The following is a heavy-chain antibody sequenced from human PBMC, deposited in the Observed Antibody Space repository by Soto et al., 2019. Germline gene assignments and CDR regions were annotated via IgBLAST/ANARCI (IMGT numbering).Heavy chain of an antibody. CDR2: IKSKTDGGTT. J-gene: IGHJ5*02. Sequence: EVQLVESGGGLVKPGGSLRLSCATSGFTFSNAWMSWVRQAPGKGLEWVGRIKSKTDGGTTDYAAPVKGRFTISRDDSKNPLFLQMNSLKTEDTAMYYCTTGLGYCSITSCYGNWFDPWGQGTLVTVSS. CDR1: GFTFSNAW. CDR3: TTGLGYCSITSCYGNWFDP. V-gene: IGHV3-15*01. D-gene: IGHD2-2*01.